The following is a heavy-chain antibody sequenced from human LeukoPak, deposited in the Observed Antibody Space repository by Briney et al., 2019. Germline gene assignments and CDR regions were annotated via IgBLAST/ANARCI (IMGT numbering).Heavy chain of an antibody. J-gene: IGHJ4*02. CDR3: AKDHVAAAGSDY. D-gene: IGHD6-13*01. CDR2: ISGSGGST. V-gene: IGHV3-23*01. Sequence: GGSLRLSCAASGFTFDNYGMSWVRQAPGKGLEWVSGISGSGGSTYYADSVKGRFTISRDNSKNTLYLQMNSLRAEDTAVYYCAKDHVAAAGSDYWGQGTLVTVSS. CDR1: GFTFDNYG.